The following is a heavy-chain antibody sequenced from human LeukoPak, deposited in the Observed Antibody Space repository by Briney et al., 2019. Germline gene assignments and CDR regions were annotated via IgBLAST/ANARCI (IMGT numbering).Heavy chain of an antibody. V-gene: IGHV1-69*05. CDR1: GGTFSSYA. Sequence: ASVKVSCKASGGTFSSYAISWVRQAPRQGLEWMEGIIPIFGTANYAQKFQGRVTITTDESTSTAYMELSSLRSDDTAVYYCARDLERGARYFDWLSNLQSYYYGMDVWGQGTTVTVSS. J-gene: IGHJ6*02. CDR3: ARDLERGARYFDWLSNLQSYYYGMDV. D-gene: IGHD3-9*01. CDR2: IIPIFGTA.